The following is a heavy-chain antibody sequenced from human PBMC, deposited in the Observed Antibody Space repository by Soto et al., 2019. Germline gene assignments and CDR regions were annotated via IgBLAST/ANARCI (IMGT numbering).Heavy chain of an antibody. D-gene: IGHD5-18*01. CDR2: ISAYNGNT. CDR3: ARGSYGDY. J-gene: IGHJ4*02. V-gene: IGHV1-18*01. CDR1: GYTFTSYG. Sequence: QVQLVQSGAEVKKPGASVKVSCKASGYTFTSYGISWVRQAPGQGLEWMGWISAYNGNTNYAQKLQGRANLTTDTCAATAYVKLRGLRSDDTAVYYCARGSYGDYWGQGTLVTVSS.